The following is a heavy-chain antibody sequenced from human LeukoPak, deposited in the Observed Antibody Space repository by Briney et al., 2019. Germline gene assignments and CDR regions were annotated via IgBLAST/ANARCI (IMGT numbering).Heavy chain of an antibody. J-gene: IGHJ6*03. CDR3: ARAGSYSSSWYFYYYYYMDV. CDR2: MNPNSGNT. Sequence: GASVKVSCKASGYTFTSYDINWVRQATGQGLEWMGWMNPNSGNTGYAQKFQGRVTMTRNTSISTAYMELSSLRSEDTAVYYCARAGSYSSSWYFYYYYYMDVWGKGTTVTVSS. V-gene: IGHV1-8*01. D-gene: IGHD6-13*01. CDR1: GYTFTSYD.